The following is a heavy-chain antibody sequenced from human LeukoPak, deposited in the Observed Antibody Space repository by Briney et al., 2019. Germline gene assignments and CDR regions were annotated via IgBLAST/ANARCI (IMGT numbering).Heavy chain of an antibody. CDR2: ISYDGSNK. J-gene: IGHJ4*02. CDR3: AREWELVY. V-gene: IGHV3-30-3*01. CDR1: GFTFSNYA. D-gene: IGHD1-26*01. Sequence: GSLGLSCAASGFTFSNYAMHWVRQAPGKGLEWVAVISYDGSNKYYADSVKGRFTISRDNSKNTLYLQMNSLRPEDTAVYYCAREWELVYWGQGTLVTVSS.